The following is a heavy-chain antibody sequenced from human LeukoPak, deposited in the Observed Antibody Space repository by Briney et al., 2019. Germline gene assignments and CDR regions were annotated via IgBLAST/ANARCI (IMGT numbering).Heavy chain of an antibody. CDR2: ISSSGSTI. CDR1: GFTFSSYE. V-gene: IGHV3-48*03. D-gene: IGHD6-13*01. J-gene: IGHJ4*02. Sequence: AGGSLRLSCAASGFTFSSYEMNWVRQAPGKGLEWVSYISSSGSTIYYADSVKGRFTISRDNAKNSLYLQMNSLRAEDTAVYYCARPSSTEGTRDYFDYWGQGTLVTVSS. CDR3: ARPSSTEGTRDYFDY.